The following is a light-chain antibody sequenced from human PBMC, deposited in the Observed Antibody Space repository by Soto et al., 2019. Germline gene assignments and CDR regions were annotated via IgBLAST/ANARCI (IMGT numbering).Light chain of an antibody. CDR1: QSVYSN. CDR2: GAS. V-gene: IGKV3-15*01. CDR3: QLYDSWRLT. J-gene: IGKJ4*01. Sequence: EIVMTQSPATLSVSPGEGATLSCRASQSVYSNLAWYQQKPGQAPRLLIYGASTRATGIPARFSGSGSGTEFPLTIRSLQSEDFAAYFCQLYDSWRLTFGGGTNVQIK.